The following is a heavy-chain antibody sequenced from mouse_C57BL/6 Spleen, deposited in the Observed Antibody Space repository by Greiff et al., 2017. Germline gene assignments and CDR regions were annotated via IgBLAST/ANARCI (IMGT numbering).Heavy chain of an antibody. J-gene: IGHJ2*01. CDR2: INPNNGGT. CDR3: ARNYGPTFDY. Sequence: EVQLQQSGPELVKPGASVKIPCKASGYTFTDYNMDWVKQSHGKSLEWIGDINPNNGGTIYNQKFKGKATLTVDKSSSTAYMELRSLTSEDTAVYYCARNYGPTFDYWGQGTTLTVSS. D-gene: IGHD1-1*01. CDR1: GYTFTDYN. V-gene: IGHV1-18*01.